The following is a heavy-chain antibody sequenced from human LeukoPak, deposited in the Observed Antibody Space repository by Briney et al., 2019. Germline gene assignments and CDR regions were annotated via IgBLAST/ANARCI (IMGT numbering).Heavy chain of an antibody. V-gene: IGHV1-2*02. CDR2: INPNSGGT. CDR3: ATVFSLSSYYSDY. J-gene: IGHJ4*02. D-gene: IGHD6-6*01. CDR1: GYTFTGYY. Sequence: ASVKVSCKASGYTFTGYYMHWVRQAPGQGLEWMGWINPNSGGTNYAQKFQGRVTMTRDTSISTAYMELSRLRSEDKAVYYCATVFSLSSYYSDYWGQGTLVTVSS.